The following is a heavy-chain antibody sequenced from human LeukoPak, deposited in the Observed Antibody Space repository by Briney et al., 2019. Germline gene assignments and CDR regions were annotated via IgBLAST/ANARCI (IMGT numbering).Heavy chain of an antibody. J-gene: IGHJ4*02. D-gene: IGHD7-27*01. CDR3: ARPSWGFFDY. Sequence: PGGSLRLSCAASGFTFSSYAMSWVRQAPGKGLEWVSAISGSGGSTYYADSVKGRFTISRDNAKKSLYLQMNSLRAEDTAVYYCARPSWGFFDYWGQGTLVTVSS. CDR2: ISGSGGST. CDR1: GFTFSSYA. V-gene: IGHV3-23*01.